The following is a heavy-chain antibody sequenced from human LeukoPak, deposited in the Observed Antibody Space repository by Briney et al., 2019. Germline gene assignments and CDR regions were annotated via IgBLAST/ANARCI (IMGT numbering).Heavy chain of an antibody. V-gene: IGHV3-21*01. CDR3: ARDSGRAGSYYNVYGAFDI. D-gene: IGHD3-10*01. CDR2: ISTSSSYI. Sequence: GGSLRLSCAASGFTFSNYIMNWVRQAPGKGLEWVSSISTSSSYIYYADSVKGRFTISRDNAKNSLYLQMNSLRAEDTAVYYCARDSGRAGSYYNVYGAFDIWGQGTMVTVSS. CDR1: GFTFSNYI. J-gene: IGHJ3*02.